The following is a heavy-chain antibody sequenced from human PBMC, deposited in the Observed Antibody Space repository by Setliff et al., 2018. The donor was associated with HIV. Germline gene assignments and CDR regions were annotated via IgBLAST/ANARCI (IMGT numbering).Heavy chain of an antibody. CDR2: MNPNSGNT. CDR1: GYTFTRYG. Sequence: ASVKVSCKASGYTFTRYGISWVRQATGQGLEWMGWMNPNSGNTGYAQKFQGRVTMTRNTSISTAYMELSSLRSEDTAVYYCARVPGITIFGVVSPGSYYYYGMDVWGQGTTVTVSS. J-gene: IGHJ6*02. D-gene: IGHD3-3*01. CDR3: ARVPGITIFGVVSPGSYYYYGMDV. V-gene: IGHV1-8*01.